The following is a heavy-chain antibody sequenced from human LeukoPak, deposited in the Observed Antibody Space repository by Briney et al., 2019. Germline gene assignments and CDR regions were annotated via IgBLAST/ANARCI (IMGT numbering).Heavy chain of an antibody. CDR1: GGSISNYY. D-gene: IGHD5-18*01. Sequence: SETLSLTCTVSGGSISNYYWTWIRQPPGKGLEWIGYIYYSGTTNYNPSLKSRVTISVDTSKNQFSLKLSSVTAADTAVYYCARGPPRIQLWFDYWGQGTLVTVSS. CDR3: ARGPPRIQLWFDY. V-gene: IGHV4-59*01. J-gene: IGHJ5*01. CDR2: IYYSGTT.